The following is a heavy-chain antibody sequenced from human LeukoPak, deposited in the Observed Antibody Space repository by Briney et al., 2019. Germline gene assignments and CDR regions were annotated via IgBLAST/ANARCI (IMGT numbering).Heavy chain of an antibody. D-gene: IGHD3-9*01. V-gene: IGHV3-48*03. J-gene: IGHJ4*02. CDR2: ISSSGSTI. Sequence: QTGGSLRLSCAASGFTFSSYEMNWVRQAPGKGLEWVSYISSSGSTIYYADSVKGRFTISRDNAKNSLYLQMNSLRAEGTAVYYCATGGGRYFDWLPSYYFDYWGQGTLVTVSS. CDR1: GFTFSSYE. CDR3: ATGGGRYFDWLPSYYFDY.